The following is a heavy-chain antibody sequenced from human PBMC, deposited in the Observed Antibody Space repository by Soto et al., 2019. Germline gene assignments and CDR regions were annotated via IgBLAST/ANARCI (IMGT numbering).Heavy chain of an antibody. CDR2: IYYSGST. Sequence: SETLSLTCTVSGGSISGSSYYWGWIRQPPGKGLEWIGSIYYSGSTYYNPSLKSRVTISVDTSKNQFSLKLSSVTAADTAVYYCARQLSRDYDFWSGPNWFDPWGQGTLVTVSS. CDR1: GGSISGSSYY. J-gene: IGHJ5*02. CDR3: ARQLSRDYDFWSGPNWFDP. V-gene: IGHV4-39*01. D-gene: IGHD3-3*01.